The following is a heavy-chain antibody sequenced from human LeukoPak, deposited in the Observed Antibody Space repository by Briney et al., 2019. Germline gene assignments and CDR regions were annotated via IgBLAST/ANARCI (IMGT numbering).Heavy chain of an antibody. J-gene: IGHJ4*02. CDR1: GFTFSSYG. CDR3: AKVTSQNYYYDSSGNPFDY. V-gene: IGHV3-30*02. D-gene: IGHD3-22*01. CDR2: IRYDGSNK. Sequence: GGSLRLSCAASGFTFSSYGMHWVRQAPGKGLEWVAFIRYDGSNKYYADSVKGRFTISRENSKNTLYLQMNSLRAEDTAVYYCAKVTSQNYYYDSSGNPFDYWGQGTLVTVSS.